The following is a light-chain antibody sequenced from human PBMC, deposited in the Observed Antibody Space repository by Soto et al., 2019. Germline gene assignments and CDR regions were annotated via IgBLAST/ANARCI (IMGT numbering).Light chain of an antibody. J-gene: IGKJ4*01. V-gene: IGKV1-12*01. Sequence: DLQMTQSPSSVSASVGDRVTITCRASQGINNWLAWYQQKPGKAPELLIYAVSYLQSGVPSRFSGSGSGTYFTLTISSLQPEDFATYFCKQSSAFPLTFGGGTKVEIK. CDR3: KQSSAFPLT. CDR1: QGINNW. CDR2: AVS.